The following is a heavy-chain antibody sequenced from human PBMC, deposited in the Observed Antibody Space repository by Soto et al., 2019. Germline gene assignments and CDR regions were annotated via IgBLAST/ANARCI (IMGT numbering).Heavy chain of an antibody. CDR2: IYYSGST. CDR1: GGSISSSSYY. Sequence: SETLSLTCTVSGGSISSSSYYWGWIRQPPGKGLEWIGSIYYSGSTYYSPSLKSRVTISVDMSKNQFSLKLSSVTAADTAVYYCARFHSSSWYYFDYWGQGTLVTVSS. J-gene: IGHJ4*02. D-gene: IGHD6-13*01. V-gene: IGHV4-39*01. CDR3: ARFHSSSWYYFDY.